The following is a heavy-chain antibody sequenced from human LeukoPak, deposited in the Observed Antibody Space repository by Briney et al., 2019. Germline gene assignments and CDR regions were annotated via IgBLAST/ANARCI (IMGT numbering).Heavy chain of an antibody. CDR1: GGSVGSGSYY. J-gene: IGHJ4*02. CDR3: ARGGYGDYVFDY. Sequence: SETLSLTCTVSGGSVGSGSYYWSWIRQPPGKGLEWIGYIYYSGSTNYNPSLKSRVTISVDTSKNQFSLKLSSVTAADTAVYYCARGGYGDYVFDYWGQGTLVTVSS. V-gene: IGHV4-61*01. D-gene: IGHD4-17*01. CDR2: IYYSGST.